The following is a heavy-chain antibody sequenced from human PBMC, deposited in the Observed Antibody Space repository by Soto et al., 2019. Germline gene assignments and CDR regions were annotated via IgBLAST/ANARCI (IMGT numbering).Heavy chain of an antibody. J-gene: IGHJ6*02. Sequence: ASVKVSCKASGYTFTSYYMHWVRQAPGQGLEWMGIINPSGGSTSYAQKFQGRVTMTRDTSTSTVYMELSSLRSEDTAVYYCARVYYDCWSGYNYDYGMDVWGQGTTVTVSS. CDR2: INPSGGST. CDR3: ARVYYDCWSGYNYDYGMDV. CDR1: GYTFTSYY. D-gene: IGHD3-3*01. V-gene: IGHV1-46*01.